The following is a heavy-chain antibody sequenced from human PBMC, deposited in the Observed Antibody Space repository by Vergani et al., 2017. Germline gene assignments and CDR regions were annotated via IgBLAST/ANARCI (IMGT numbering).Heavy chain of an antibody. J-gene: IGHJ3*02. V-gene: IGHV3-30*02. D-gene: IGHD3-10*01. CDR1: GFTFSSYG. CDR2: ILYDGSNK. Sequence: QVQLVESGGGVVQPGGSLRLSCAASGFTFSSYGMHWVRQAPGKGLEWVAFILYDGSNKYYADSVKGRFTISRDNSKNTLYLQMNSLRAEDTAVYYCAKRDAGFAFDIWGQGTMVTVSS. CDR3: AKRDAGFAFDI.